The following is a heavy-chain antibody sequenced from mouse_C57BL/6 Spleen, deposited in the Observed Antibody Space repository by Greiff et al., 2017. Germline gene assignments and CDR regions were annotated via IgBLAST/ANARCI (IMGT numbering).Heavy chain of an antibody. CDR3: TTTTVVATRDWYFDV. CDR2: IDPENGDT. Sequence: VQLQQSGAELVRPGASVKLSCTASGFNIKDDYMHWVKQRPEQGLEWIGWIDPENGDTEYASKFQGKATLTADTSSNTAYLQLSSLTSEDTAVYYGTTTTVVATRDWYFDVWGTGTTVTVSS. V-gene: IGHV14-4*01. J-gene: IGHJ1*03. CDR1: GFNIKDDY. D-gene: IGHD1-1*01.